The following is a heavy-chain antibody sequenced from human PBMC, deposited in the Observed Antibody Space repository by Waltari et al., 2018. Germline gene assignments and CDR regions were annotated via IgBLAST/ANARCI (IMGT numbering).Heavy chain of an antibody. CDR3: ARGPGIAAVGSGAFDY. D-gene: IGHD6-13*01. Sequence: QVQLQESGPGLVKPSETLSLTCTVSGGSISSYYWSWIRQPPGKGLEWIGYIYYSGSTNYNPSLKSRVTISVDTSKNQFSLKLSSVTAADTAVYYCARGPGIAAVGSGAFDYWGQGTLVTVSS. J-gene: IGHJ4*02. CDR1: GGSISSYY. V-gene: IGHV4-59*01. CDR2: IYYSGST.